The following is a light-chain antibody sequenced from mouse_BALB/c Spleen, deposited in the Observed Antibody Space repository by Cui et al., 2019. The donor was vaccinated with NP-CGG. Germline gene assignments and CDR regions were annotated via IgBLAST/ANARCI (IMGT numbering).Light chain of an antibody. CDR3: ALWYSNHWV. J-gene: IGLJ1*01. V-gene: IGLV1*01. Sequence: QAVVTQESALPTSPGETVTLTCRSSTGAVTTSNYANWVREKPDQLFTGLIGGTNNRAPGVHARFSGSLIGDKAALTITGAQTEDEAIYFCALWYSNHWVFGGGTKLTVL. CDR2: GTN. CDR1: TGAVTTSNY.